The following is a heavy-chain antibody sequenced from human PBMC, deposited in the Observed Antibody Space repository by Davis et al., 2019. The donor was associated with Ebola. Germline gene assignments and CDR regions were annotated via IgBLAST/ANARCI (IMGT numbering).Heavy chain of an antibody. CDR3: ARVFLDSSWDYYYFHMDV. J-gene: IGHJ6*02. D-gene: IGHD2-2*03. Sequence: GSLRLSCAASGFVFSSYVMSWVRRAPGKGLEWIGSIYYSGSTYSNPSLKSRVTLSVDPFKKQFSMKLSSVAAADTAMYYCARVFLDSSWDYYYFHMDVWGQGITVTVSS. CDR1: GFVFSSYV. V-gene: IGHV4-38-2*01. CDR2: IYYSGST.